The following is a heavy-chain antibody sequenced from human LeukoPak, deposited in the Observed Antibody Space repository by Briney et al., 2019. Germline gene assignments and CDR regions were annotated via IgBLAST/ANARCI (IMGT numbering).Heavy chain of an antibody. CDR2: INPNSGGT. CDR3: ARVRPGGYSGSYPSGY. Sequence: ASVKVSCKASGYTFTDYYMHWVRQAPGQGLEWMGWINPNSGGTNYAQKFQGRVTMTRDTSISTAYMELSRLRSDDTAVYYCARVRPGGYSGSYPSGYWGQGTLVTVSS. D-gene: IGHD1-26*01. J-gene: IGHJ4*02. V-gene: IGHV1-2*02. CDR1: GYTFTDYY.